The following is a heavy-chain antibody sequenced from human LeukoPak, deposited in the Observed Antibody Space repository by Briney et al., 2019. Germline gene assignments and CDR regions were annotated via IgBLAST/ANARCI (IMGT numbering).Heavy chain of an antibody. V-gene: IGHV4-34*01. CDR2: INHSGST. CDR3: ARELRRGDLDY. J-gene: IGHJ4*02. CDR1: GGSFSGYY. D-gene: IGHD1-7*01. Sequence: SETLSLTRAVYGGSFSGYYWSWIRQPPGKGLEWIGEINHSGSTNYNPSLKSRVTISVDTSKNQFSLKLSSVTAADTAVYYCARELRRGDLDYWGQGTLVTVSS.